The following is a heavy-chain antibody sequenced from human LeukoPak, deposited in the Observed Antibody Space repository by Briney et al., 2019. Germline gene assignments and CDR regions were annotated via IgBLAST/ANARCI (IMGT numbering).Heavy chain of an antibody. V-gene: IGHV3-48*01. CDR3: ARDSYSSSRNDY. CDR1: GFTFSDYS. CDR2: ISRGSRTI. J-gene: IGHJ4*02. D-gene: IGHD6-13*01. Sequence: GGALRLSCAASGFTFSDYSMNWVRQAPGKGLEWLSNISRGSRTIYYADSVKGRFTISRDNAKNSLYLQMNSLRAEDTAVYYCARDSYSSSRNDYWGQGTLVTVSS.